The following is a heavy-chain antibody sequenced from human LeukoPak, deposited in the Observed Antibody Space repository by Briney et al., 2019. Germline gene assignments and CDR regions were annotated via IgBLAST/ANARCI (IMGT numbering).Heavy chain of an antibody. D-gene: IGHD2-21*02. CDR3: ARGYCGGDCYSEDYGMDV. CDR1: GGSISSSSYY. J-gene: IGHJ6*02. V-gene: IGHV4-39*07. Sequence: SETLSLTCTVSGGSISSSSYYWGWIRQPPGKGLEWIGSIYYSGSTYYNPSLKSRVTISVDTFKNQFSLKLSSVTAADTAVYYCARGYCGGDCYSEDYGMDVWGQGTTVTVSS. CDR2: IYYSGST.